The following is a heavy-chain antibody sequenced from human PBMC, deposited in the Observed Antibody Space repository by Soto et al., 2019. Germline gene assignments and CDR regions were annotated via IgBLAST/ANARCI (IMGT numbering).Heavy chain of an antibody. CDR1: GFTFSSYE. J-gene: IGHJ6*02. CDR2: ISSSGSTI. Sequence: GGSLRLSCAASGFTFSSYEMNWVRQAPGKGLEWVSYISSSGSTIYYADSVKGRFTISRDNAKNSLYLQMNSLRAEDTAVYYCARVGAERFQDGMDVWGQGTTVTAP. CDR3: ARVGAERFQDGMDV. V-gene: IGHV3-48*03. D-gene: IGHD3-16*01.